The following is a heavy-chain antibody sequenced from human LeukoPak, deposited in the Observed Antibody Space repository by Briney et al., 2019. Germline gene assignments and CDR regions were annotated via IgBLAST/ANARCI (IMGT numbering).Heavy chain of an antibody. CDR2: ISANGQAT. D-gene: IGHD3-10*01. V-gene: IGHV3-23*01. J-gene: IGHJ4*02. CDR3: ARDPYNTILYRPAH. Sequence: PGGSLRLSCAASGFTFSSYAMSWVRQAPGMGLEWVSSISANGQATYYADSVEGRFTISRDNSKSTLYLQLNSLRAEDTATYYCARDPYNTILYRPAHWGQGTLVTVSS. CDR1: GFTFSSYA.